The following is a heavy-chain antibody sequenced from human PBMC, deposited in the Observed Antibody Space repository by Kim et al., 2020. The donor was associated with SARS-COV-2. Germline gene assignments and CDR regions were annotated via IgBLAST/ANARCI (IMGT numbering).Heavy chain of an antibody. V-gene: IGHV4-59*01. Sequence: SETLSLTCTVSGGSITSYYWSWIRQPPGKGMEWVGYIYYSGSANYNPSPTRRVTISVDTSKNQFSLKLSSVTAAATAISYCARGSGGGRNTCSFVYWWQG. CDR2: IYYSGSA. D-gene: IGHD6-25*01. J-gene: IGHJ4*02. CDR1: GGSITSYY. CDR3: ARGSGGGRNTCSFVY.